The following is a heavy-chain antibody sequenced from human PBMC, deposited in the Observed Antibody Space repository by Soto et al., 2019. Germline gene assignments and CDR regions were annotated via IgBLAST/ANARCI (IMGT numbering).Heavy chain of an antibody. V-gene: IGHV1-8*01. Sequence: ASVKVSCKASGYTFTSYDINWVRQATGQGLEWMGWMNPNSGNTGYAQKFQGRVTMTRNTSIRTAYMELSSLRSEDTAVYYCARSGTGYYYYGMDVWGQGTTVNVSS. CDR1: GYTFTSYD. CDR3: ARSGTGYYYYGMDV. D-gene: IGHD3-10*01. CDR2: MNPNSGNT. J-gene: IGHJ6*02.